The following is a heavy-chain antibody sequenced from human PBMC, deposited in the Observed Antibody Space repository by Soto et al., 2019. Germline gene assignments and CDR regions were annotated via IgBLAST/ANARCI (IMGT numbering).Heavy chain of an antibody. CDR3: AKRGYPLAYYYGMDH. V-gene: IGHV3-23*01. CDR1: GFPFSSYA. J-gene: IGHJ6*02. D-gene: IGHD5-12*01. CDR2: ISGSGDNT. Sequence: GGSLRLSCAASGFPFSSYAVSWVRQAPGKGLEWVSAISGSGDNTYYADSVKGRFTVSRDNFKNILYLQMSRLRTEDTALYDCAKRGYPLAYYYGMDHWGQGTTIAVSS.